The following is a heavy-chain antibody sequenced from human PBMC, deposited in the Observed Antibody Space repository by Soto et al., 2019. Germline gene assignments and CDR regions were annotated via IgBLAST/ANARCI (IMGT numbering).Heavy chain of an antibody. V-gene: IGHV1-69*01. J-gene: IGHJ5*02. CDR1: GGTFTNYV. CDR2: LIPIFGAA. CDR3: ARGRSSPKFDP. Sequence: QVQLVQSAAEVRKPGSSVKVSCKISGGTFTNYVISWLRQAPGQGLEWMGGLIPIFGAANLAQKFQGRVTITADESTSTVNMELSSLTSEDTAVYYCARGRSSPKFDPWGQGTLVTVSS. D-gene: IGHD6-6*01.